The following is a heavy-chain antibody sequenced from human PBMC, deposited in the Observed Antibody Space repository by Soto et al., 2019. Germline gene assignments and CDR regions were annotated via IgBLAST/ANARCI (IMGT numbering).Heavy chain of an antibody. D-gene: IGHD3-10*01. J-gene: IGHJ6*02. CDR1: GGSFSGYY. V-gene: IGHV4-34*01. CDR3: ARDQGMVRVAGGMHX. Sequence: SETLSLTCAVYGGSFSGYYWSWIRQPPGKGLEWIVEIKNSGSTNYNPSLKSRVTISVDTSKNQLSLKLNSVTAADTAVYYCARDQGMVRVAGGMHXWGQGTTVTVS. CDR2: IKNSGST.